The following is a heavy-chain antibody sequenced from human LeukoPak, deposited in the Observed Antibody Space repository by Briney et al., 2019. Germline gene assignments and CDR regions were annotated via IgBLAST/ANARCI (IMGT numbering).Heavy chain of an antibody. CDR1: GGTFSSYA. J-gene: IGHJ4*02. V-gene: IGHV1-69*04. D-gene: IGHD3-22*01. CDR2: IIPILGIA. Sequence: SVKVSCKASGGTFSSYAISWVRQAPGQGLEWMGRIIPILGIANYAQKFQGRVTITADKSTSTAYMELSSLRSEDTAVYYCARDDYYDSSGLGYYWGQGTLVTVSS. CDR3: ARDDYYDSSGLGYY.